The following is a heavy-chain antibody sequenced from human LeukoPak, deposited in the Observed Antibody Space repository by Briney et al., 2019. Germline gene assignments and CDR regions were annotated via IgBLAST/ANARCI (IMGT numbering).Heavy chain of an antibody. V-gene: IGHV4-59*01. J-gene: IGHJ4*02. CDR2: IYYSGST. D-gene: IGHD3-10*01. Sequence: SETLSLTCTVSGGSISSYYWSWIRQPPGKGLEWIGYIYYSGSTNYNPSLKSRVTISVDTSKNQFSLKLSSVIAADTAVYYCATFIGYGSGSWYFDYWGQGTLVTVSS. CDR1: GGSISSYY. CDR3: ATFIGYGSGSWYFDY.